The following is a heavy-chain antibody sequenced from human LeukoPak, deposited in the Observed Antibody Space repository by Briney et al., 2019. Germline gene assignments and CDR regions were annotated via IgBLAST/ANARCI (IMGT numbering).Heavy chain of an antibody. CDR2: VYTSGST. CDR3: ARGARGNDY. CDR1: GASISSGSYY. V-gene: IGHV4-61*02. J-gene: IGHJ4*02. Sequence: SETLSLTCTVSGASISSGSYYWSWIRQPAGKGLEWIGRVYTSGSTNYNPSLKSRVSISVDTSNNQFSLKLNSVTAADTAVYYCARGARGNDYWGKGTLVTVSS. D-gene: IGHD1-26*01.